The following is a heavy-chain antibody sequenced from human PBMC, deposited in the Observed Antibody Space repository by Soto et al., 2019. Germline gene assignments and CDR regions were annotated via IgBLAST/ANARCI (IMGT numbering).Heavy chain of an antibody. CDR3: AKGSFYDASNSFDPPGMYYRYFGLDV. CDR1: GDTFNRYA. J-gene: IGHJ6*02. Sequence: QVQLVQSGAEVKKPGSSVKVSCKASGDTFNRYAISWVRQAPGQGLEWVGGIIPKFNAPNSAQKFQDRVTITADESTSTAYMELSRLRSEDTAVYYCAKGSFYDASNSFDPPGMYYRYFGLDVWGQGTTVTVSS. D-gene: IGHD3-16*02. CDR2: IIPKFNAP. V-gene: IGHV1-69*01.